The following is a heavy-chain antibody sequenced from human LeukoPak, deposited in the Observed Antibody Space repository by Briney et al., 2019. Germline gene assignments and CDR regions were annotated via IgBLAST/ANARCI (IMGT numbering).Heavy chain of an antibody. CDR3: ARQSISIFGVVKDWFDP. J-gene: IGHJ5*02. V-gene: IGHV4-34*01. CDR2: VSHSGRT. CDR1: GGSLSGYY. Sequence: PSETLSLTCAVYGGSLSGYYWSWIRRPPGKGREWSGEVSHSGRTNYNPSLKSRVIISIETSKSQFSLDLRSVTAADTGVYYCARQSISIFGVVKDWFDPWGQGTAVTVSS. D-gene: IGHD3-3*01.